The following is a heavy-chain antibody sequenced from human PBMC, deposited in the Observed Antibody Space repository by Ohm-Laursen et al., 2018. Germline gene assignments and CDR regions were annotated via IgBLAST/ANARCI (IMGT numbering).Heavy chain of an antibody. CDR3: AREERGSDFQGIDY. CDR2: IDAAGRT. CDR1: GFSFSDYD. J-gene: IGHJ4*02. Sequence: GSLRLSCTASGFSFSDYDMHWVRLLTGKRLEWVSGIDAAGRTYYPASMEGRFTISRENDKNSLYLQVDSLRAGDTAVYYCAREERGSDFQGIDYWGQGTLATVSS. D-gene: IGHD3/OR15-3a*01. V-gene: IGHV3-13*01.